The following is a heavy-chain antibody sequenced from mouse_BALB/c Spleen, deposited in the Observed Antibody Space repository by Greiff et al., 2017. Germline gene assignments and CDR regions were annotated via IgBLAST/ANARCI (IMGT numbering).Heavy chain of an antibody. CDR1: GFTFSSYG. Sequence: EVKVVESGGDLVKPGGSLKLSCAASGFTFSSYGMSWVRQTPDKRLEWVATISSGGSYTYYPDSVKGRFTISRDNAKNTLYLQMSSLKSEDTAMYYCAIHIGSYAMDDWGQVTSVSVAA. V-gene: IGHV5-6*01. J-gene: IGHJ4*01. CDR2: ISSGGSYT. D-gene: IGHD1-1*02. CDR3: AIHIGSYAMDD.